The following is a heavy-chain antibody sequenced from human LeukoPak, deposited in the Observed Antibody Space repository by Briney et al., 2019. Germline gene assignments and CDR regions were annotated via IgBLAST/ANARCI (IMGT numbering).Heavy chain of an antibody. D-gene: IGHD6-13*01. CDR2: IIPIFGTA. V-gene: IGHV1-69*01. CDR1: GGTFSSYA. Sequence: ASVKVSCKASGGTFSSYAISWVRQAPGQGLEWMGGIIPIFGTANYAQKFQGRVTITADESTSTAYMELSSLRSEDTAVYYCARLVEQLVPKNYFDYWGQGTLVTVSS. CDR3: ARLVEQLVPKNYFDY. J-gene: IGHJ4*02.